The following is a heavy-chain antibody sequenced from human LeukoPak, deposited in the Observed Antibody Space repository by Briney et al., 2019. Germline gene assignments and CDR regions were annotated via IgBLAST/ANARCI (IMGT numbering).Heavy chain of an antibody. CDR3: TRVGYCATTSCRTAFDI. V-gene: IGHV3-74*01. CDR2: INTDGSST. D-gene: IGHD2-2*01. CDR1: GFTFSSYW. J-gene: IGHJ3*02. Sequence: GGSLRLSCAVSGFTFSSYWMHWVRQVPGKGLVWVSRINTDGSSTSYAESVKGRFTISRDNAKSTLYLQMNSLRAEDTAVYYCTRVGYCATTSCRTAFDIWGQGTVVTVSS.